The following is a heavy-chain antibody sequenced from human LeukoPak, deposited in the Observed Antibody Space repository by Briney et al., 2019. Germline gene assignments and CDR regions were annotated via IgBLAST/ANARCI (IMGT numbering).Heavy chain of an antibody. CDR1: GFTFSSYG. CDR3: AKDQGYYYDSSGYSAY. J-gene: IGHJ4*02. CDR2: ISYDGSNK. Sequence: GGSLTLSCAASGFTFSSYGMHWVRQAPGKGLEWVAVISYDGSNKYYPDSVKGRFTISRDNSKKALYLQMISLRAEDTAVYFCAKDQGYYYDSSGYSAYWGQGTLVAVSS. V-gene: IGHV3-30*18. D-gene: IGHD3-22*01.